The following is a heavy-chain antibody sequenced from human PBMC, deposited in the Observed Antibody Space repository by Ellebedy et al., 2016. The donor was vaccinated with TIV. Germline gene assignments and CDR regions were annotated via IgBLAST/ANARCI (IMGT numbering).Heavy chain of an antibody. D-gene: IGHD3-22*01. J-gene: IGHJ4*02. CDR3: ASGGYYDSSGSYYGGWFDY. Sequence: GESLKISCEASGFIFSRYWMNWVRQAPGKGLVWVSRITIDGSSTTYADSVKGRFTISRDNAKNTLYLQMNSLRAEDTALYYCASGGYYDSSGSYYGGWFDYWGQGTLVTVSS. CDR2: ITIDGSST. CDR1: GFIFSRYW. V-gene: IGHV3-74*01.